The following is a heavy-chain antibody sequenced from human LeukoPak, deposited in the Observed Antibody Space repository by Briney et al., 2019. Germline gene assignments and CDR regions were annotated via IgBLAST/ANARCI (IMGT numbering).Heavy chain of an antibody. Sequence: GASVKVSCKASGYTFTGYYMHWVRQAPGQGLEWMGWINPNSGGTNYAQKFQGRVTITADESTSTAYMELSSLRSEDTAVYYCARDQGLAARNWGQGTLVTVSS. CDR3: ARDQGLAARN. CDR1: GYTFTGYY. D-gene: IGHD6-6*01. V-gene: IGHV1-2*02. CDR2: INPNSGGT. J-gene: IGHJ4*02.